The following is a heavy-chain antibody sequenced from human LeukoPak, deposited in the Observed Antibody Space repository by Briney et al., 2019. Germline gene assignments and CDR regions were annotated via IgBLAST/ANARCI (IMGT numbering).Heavy chain of an antibody. CDR3: ARAREGYYYYYMDV. CDR1: GGSISSYY. D-gene: IGHD1-26*01. J-gene: IGHJ6*03. CDR2: ICYSGST. Sequence: SETLSLTCTVSGGSISSYYWSWIRQPPGKGLEWIGYICYSGSTNYNPSLKSRVTISVDTSKNQFSLKLSSVTAADTAVYYCARAREGYYYYYMDVWGKGTTVTVSS. V-gene: IGHV4-59*01.